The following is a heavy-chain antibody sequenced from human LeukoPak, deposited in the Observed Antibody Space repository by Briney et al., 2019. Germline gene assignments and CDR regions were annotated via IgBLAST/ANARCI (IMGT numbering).Heavy chain of an antibody. Sequence: SETLSLSYTAFGCPISSYYWNWIRQPPGKGLEWIWYVSYSRTNNYNPSLKSRVTISVDTSKNQFSLKLSYVTAADTAVYYCARPYSSNWYDAFHIWGQGTMVTVSS. J-gene: IGHJ3*02. CDR2: VSYSRTN. D-gene: IGHD6-13*01. CDR1: GCPISSYY. V-gene: IGHV4-59*01. CDR3: ARPYSSNWYDAFHI.